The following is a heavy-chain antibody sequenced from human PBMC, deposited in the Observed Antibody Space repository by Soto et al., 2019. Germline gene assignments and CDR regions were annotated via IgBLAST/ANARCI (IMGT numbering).Heavy chain of an antibody. CDR2: MNPNSGNT. D-gene: IGHD3-3*01. J-gene: IGHJ6*02. V-gene: IGHV1-8*01. CDR3: ATITIFGVVTNDYSYGMDV. CDR1: GYTFTSYD. Sequence: QVQLVQSGAEVKKPGASVKVSCKASGYTFTSYDINWVRQATGQGLEWMGWMNPNSGNTGYAQKFQCIVTMTRNTSISTAYMELSSLRSEDTAVYYCATITIFGVVTNDYSYGMDVWGQGTTVTVSS.